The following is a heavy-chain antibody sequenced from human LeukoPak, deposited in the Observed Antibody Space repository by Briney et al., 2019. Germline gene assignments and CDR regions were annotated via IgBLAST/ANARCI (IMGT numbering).Heavy chain of an antibody. CDR2: ISYDGSNK. CDR3: ANARRPYYYDSSGYQYYFDY. Sequence: GGSLRLSCAASGFTFSSYAMHWVRQAPGKGLEWVAVISYDGSNKYYADSVKGRFTISRDNSKNTLYLQMNSLRSEDTAVYYCANARRPYYYDSSGYQYYFDYWGQGTLVTVSS. V-gene: IGHV3-30*04. CDR1: GFTFSSYA. D-gene: IGHD3-22*01. J-gene: IGHJ4*02.